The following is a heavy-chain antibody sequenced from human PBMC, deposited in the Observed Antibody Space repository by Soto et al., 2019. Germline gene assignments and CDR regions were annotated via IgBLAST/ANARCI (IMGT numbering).Heavy chain of an antibody. CDR2: ISHDGSYK. J-gene: IGHJ3*02. V-gene: IGHV3-30*18. CDR3: AKGLLAIVGTTLPRDAFNI. Sequence: QVQLVESGGGVVQPGRSLRLSCAASGFSFTTYVMHWVRQAPGKGLEWVAVISHDGSYKYYGDAVKGRFTISRDTSKNEVYLEMNSLRPEDTAVYYCAKGLLAIVGTTLPRDAFNIWGQGTMVTVSS. CDR1: GFSFTTYV. D-gene: IGHD1-26*01.